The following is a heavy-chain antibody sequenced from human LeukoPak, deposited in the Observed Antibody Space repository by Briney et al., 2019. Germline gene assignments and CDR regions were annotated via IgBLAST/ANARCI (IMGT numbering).Heavy chain of an antibody. D-gene: IGHD3-22*01. V-gene: IGHV4-39*01. Sequence: SETLSLTCTVSGASISGNSFYWGWGRQPPGKGLEWIGKIYYTGITYYNPSLKSRFTISVHTSKNQFSLRLNSVTAADTAIYYCASPGITTFDYWGQGTLVTVSS. CDR1: GASISGNSFY. CDR3: ASPGITTFDY. J-gene: IGHJ4*02. CDR2: IYYTGIT.